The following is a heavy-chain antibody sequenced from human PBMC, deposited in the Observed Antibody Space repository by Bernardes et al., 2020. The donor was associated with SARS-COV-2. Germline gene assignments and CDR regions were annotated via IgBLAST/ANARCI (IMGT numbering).Heavy chain of an antibody. CDR2: IFYNGNT. V-gene: IGHV4-59*01. CDR1: GGSISNYY. Sequence: SEPLSLTCTVSGGSISNYYWSWVRLPPGKGLEWIGYIFYNGNTYYNPSLNSRVTMSVDTSKNHFSLKLSSVTAADAAVYCCARAVTRGSYYYYMDVWGKGTTITVSS. D-gene: IGHD4-4*01. CDR3: ARAVTRGSYYYYMDV. J-gene: IGHJ6*03.